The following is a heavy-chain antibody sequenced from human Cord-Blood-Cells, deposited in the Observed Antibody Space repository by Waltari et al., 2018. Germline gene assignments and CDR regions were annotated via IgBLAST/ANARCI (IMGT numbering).Heavy chain of an antibody. CDR1: GYTFTGYG. V-gene: IGHV1-18*01. D-gene: IGHD2-21*01. CDR3: ARVLGYFLGPPLSFDI. Sequence: QVQLVQSGAEVKKPGASVKVSCKASGYTFTGYGISWVRQAPGQGLEWMGWISAYNGNTNYAQKLQGRVTMTTDTSTSRAYMVLSSLLLCAPDFYYCARVLGYFLGPPLSFDIWGQGTMVTVSS. J-gene: IGHJ3*02. CDR2: ISAYNGNT.